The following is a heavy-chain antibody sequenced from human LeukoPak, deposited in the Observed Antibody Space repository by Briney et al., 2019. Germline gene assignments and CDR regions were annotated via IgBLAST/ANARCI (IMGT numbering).Heavy chain of an antibody. CDR2: IYYSGST. Sequence: PSQTLSLTCTVSGGSISSGGYYWSWIRQHPGTGLEWIGYIYYSGSTYYNPSLKSRVTISVDTSKNQFSLKLSPVTAADTAVYYCARANYYDSSGYPSEGYFDYWGQGTLVTVSS. CDR1: GGSISSGGYY. V-gene: IGHV4-31*03. CDR3: ARANYYDSSGYPSEGYFDY. D-gene: IGHD3-22*01. J-gene: IGHJ4*02.